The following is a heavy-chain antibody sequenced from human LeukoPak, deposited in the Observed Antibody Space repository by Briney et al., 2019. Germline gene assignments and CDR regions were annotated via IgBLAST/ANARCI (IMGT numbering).Heavy chain of an antibody. CDR3: ARVVPGDGDNFDY. CDR2: IFHSGDA. Sequence: PSQTLSLTCVVSGGSISSSGYSWSWIRQPPGQGLEWIGYIFHSGDAYYNPSLKSRVTISIDRSENQFSLNLNSVTAADTAVYYCARVVPGDGDNFDYWGQGTVVTVSS. CDR1: GGSISSSGYS. D-gene: IGHD7-27*01. V-gene: IGHV4-30-2*01. J-gene: IGHJ4*02.